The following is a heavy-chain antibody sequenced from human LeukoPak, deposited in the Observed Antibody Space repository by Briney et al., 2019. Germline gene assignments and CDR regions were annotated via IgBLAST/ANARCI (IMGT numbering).Heavy chain of an antibody. D-gene: IGHD1-26*01. CDR3: ARDRYSGSYFGLGPNDY. CDR1: GYTFTGYY. J-gene: IGHJ4*02. V-gene: IGHV1-2*02. Sequence: ASVKVSCKASGYTFTGYYMHWVRQAPGQGLEWMGWINPNSGGTNYAQKFQGRVTMSRDTSSSTAYMELSRLRSDDTAVYYCARDRYSGSYFGLGPNDYWGQGTLVTVSS. CDR2: INPNSGGT.